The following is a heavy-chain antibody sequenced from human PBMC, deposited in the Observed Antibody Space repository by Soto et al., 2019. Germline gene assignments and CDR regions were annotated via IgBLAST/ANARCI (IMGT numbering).Heavy chain of an antibody. Sequence: GGSLRLSCAASGFTFSSYAMSWVRQAPGKGLEWVSAISGSGGSTYYAGSVKGRFTISRDNSKNTLYLQMNSLRAEDTAVYYCAKSKSGWYFSDYWGQGTLVTVSS. CDR1: GFTFSSYA. CDR2: ISGSGGST. D-gene: IGHD6-19*01. CDR3: AKSKSGWYFSDY. J-gene: IGHJ4*02. V-gene: IGHV3-23*01.